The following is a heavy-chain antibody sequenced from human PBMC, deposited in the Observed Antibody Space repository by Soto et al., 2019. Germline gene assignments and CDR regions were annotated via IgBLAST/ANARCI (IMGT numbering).Heavy chain of an antibody. CDR3: ARIRDSSWTGGYYFDY. D-gene: IGHD6-13*01. Sequence: QVTLKESGPVLVKPTETLTLTCTVSGFSLSNARMGVSWIRQPPGKALAWLAHIFSNDEKSYSTSLKSRLTISKDTSKSQVVLTMTNMDPVDTATYYCARIRDSSWTGGYYFDYWGQGTLVTVSS. J-gene: IGHJ4*02. CDR1: GFSLSNARMG. CDR2: IFSNDEK. V-gene: IGHV2-26*01.